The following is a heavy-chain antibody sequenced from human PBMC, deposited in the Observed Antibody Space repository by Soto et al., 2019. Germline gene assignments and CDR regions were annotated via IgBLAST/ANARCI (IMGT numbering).Heavy chain of an antibody. CDR1: GGSISSSSYY. V-gene: IGHV4-39*01. D-gene: IGHD4-17*01. CDR3: ARLVKTRRGRLYYGPELLTVTYAFDI. J-gene: IGHJ3*02. CDR2: IYYSGST. Sequence: SETLSLTCTVSGGSISSSSYYWGWIRQPPGKGLEWIGSIYYSGSTYYNPSLKSRVTISVDTSKNQFSLKLSSVTAADTAVYYCARLVKTRRGRLYYGPELLTVTYAFDIWGQGTMVTVSS.